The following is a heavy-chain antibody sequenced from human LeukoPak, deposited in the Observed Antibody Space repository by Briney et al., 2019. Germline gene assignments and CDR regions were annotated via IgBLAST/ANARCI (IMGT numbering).Heavy chain of an antibody. CDR1: GFPFSSYA. V-gene: IGHV3-23*01. D-gene: IGHD3-9*01. J-gene: IGHJ4*02. Sequence: GGSLRLSCAASGFPFSSYAMTWVRQAPGKGLEWVSAISGGGGSTYYADSVKGRFTISRDNSKNTLYLQMNSLRAEDTAVYYCAKRWDNILSGFDYWGQGTLVTVSS. CDR3: AKRWDNILSGFDY. CDR2: ISGGGGST.